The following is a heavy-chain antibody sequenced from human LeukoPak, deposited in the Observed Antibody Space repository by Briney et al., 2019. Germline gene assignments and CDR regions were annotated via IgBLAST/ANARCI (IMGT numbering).Heavy chain of an antibody. CDR1: GFTFSSYW. D-gene: IGHD3-3*01. Sequence: PGGSLGLSCAASGFTFSSYWMHWVRQAPGKGLVWVSRINSDGSSTSYADSVKGRFTISRDNAKNTLYLQMNSLRAEDTAVYYCAKPEHYDFWSGYPLGYWGQGTLVTVSS. V-gene: IGHV3-74*01. J-gene: IGHJ4*02. CDR2: INSDGSST. CDR3: AKPEHYDFWSGYPLGY.